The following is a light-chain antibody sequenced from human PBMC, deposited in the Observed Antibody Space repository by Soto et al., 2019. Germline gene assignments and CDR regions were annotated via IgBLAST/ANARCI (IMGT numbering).Light chain of an antibody. J-gene: IGKJ3*01. V-gene: IGKV2-28*01. CDR2: LGS. Sequence: DIVMTQSPLSLSVTPGEPASISCRCSQSLLHRNGYNYLDWYLQKPGQSPQLLISLGSNRASGVPGRLSGSGSGPDFQLNITRVEAGDVGVYYCMQALQTSFTFGPGTRVDI. CDR3: MQALQTSFT. CDR1: QSLLHRNGYNY.